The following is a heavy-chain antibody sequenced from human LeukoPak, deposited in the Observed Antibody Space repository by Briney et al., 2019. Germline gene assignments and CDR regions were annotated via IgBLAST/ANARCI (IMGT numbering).Heavy chain of an antibody. V-gene: IGHV3-7*01. Sequence: GGSLRLSCAVSGFTLRTYWMSWVRQAPGKGLQWVANIKEDGSEKYYVDSVKGRFTISRDNAENSLYLQMNSLRAEDTAVYYCARDFRHIPDYRGQGTLVTVSS. CDR2: IKEDGSEK. CDR1: GFTLRTYW. CDR3: ARDFRHIPDY. D-gene: IGHD2-2*02. J-gene: IGHJ4*02.